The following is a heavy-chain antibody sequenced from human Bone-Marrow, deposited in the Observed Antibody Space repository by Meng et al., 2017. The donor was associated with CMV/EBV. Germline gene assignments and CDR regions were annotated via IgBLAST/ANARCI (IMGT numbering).Heavy chain of an antibody. CDR1: GFTFSSYV. CDR3: ARGVHWASFDY. Sequence: GGSLRLSCAASGFTFSSYVMSWVRQAPGKGLEWVSAISGSGNTYYADSVKGRFTISRDNSKNTLYLQMNSLRAEDTAVYYCARGVHWASFDYWGQGTLVTVSS. V-gene: IGHV3-23*01. CDR2: ISGSGNT. D-gene: IGHD3-16*01. J-gene: IGHJ4*02.